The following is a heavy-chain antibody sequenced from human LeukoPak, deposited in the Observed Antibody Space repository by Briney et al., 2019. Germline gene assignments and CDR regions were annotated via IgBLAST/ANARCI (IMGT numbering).Heavy chain of an antibody. Sequence: GESLKISSKGSGYSFTSYWIGWVRQMPGKGLEWMGIIYPGDSDTRYSPSFQGQVTISADKSITTAYLQWSSLRASDTAMYYCARRYSNGWFNFDYWGQGTLVTVST. J-gene: IGHJ4*02. CDR1: GYSFTSYW. D-gene: IGHD6-19*01. V-gene: IGHV5-51*01. CDR2: IYPGDSDT. CDR3: ARRYSNGWFNFDY.